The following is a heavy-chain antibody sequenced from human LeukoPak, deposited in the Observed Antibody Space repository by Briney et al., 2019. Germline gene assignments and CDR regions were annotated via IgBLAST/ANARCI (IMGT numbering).Heavy chain of an antibody. V-gene: IGHV1-69*13. CDR2: IIPIFGTA. D-gene: IGHD2-21*02. CDR1: GGTFSSYA. J-gene: IGHJ5*02. Sequence: SVKVSCKASGGTFSSYAISWVRQAPGQGLEWMGGIIPIFGTANYAQKFQGRVTITADESTSTAYMELSSLRSEDTAVYYCATTGRDSDGDRKLDPWGQGTLVTVSS. CDR3: ATTGRDSDGDRKLDP.